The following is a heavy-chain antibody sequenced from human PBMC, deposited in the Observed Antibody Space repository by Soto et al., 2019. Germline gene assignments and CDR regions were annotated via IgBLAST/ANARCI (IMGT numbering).Heavy chain of an antibody. CDR3: AREYPRGPFRHFYY. Sequence: GASVKVSCKASGYTFTSYGISWVRQAPGQGLEWMGWISAYNGNTNYAQKLQGRVTMTTYTSTSTAYMELRSLRSDDTAVYYCAREYPRGPFRHFYYWGQGTLVTVSS. V-gene: IGHV1-18*01. D-gene: IGHD2-2*01. J-gene: IGHJ4*02. CDR2: ISAYNGNT. CDR1: GYTFTSYG.